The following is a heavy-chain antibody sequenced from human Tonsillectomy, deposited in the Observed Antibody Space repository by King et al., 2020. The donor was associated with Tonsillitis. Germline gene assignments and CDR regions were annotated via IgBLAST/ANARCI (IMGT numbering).Heavy chain of an antibody. J-gene: IGHJ4*02. Sequence: LQLQESGSGLVKPSQTLSLTCAVSGGSISSGGYSWSWIRQPPGKGLEWIGYIYHSGSTYYNPSLKSRVTISVDRSKNQFSLKLSSVTAADTAVYYCARISRPGHCIGGSCYSKGLGYFDYWGQGTLVTVSS. V-gene: IGHV4-30-2*01. CDR1: GGSISSGGYS. D-gene: IGHD2-15*01. CDR3: ARISRPGHCIGGSCYSKGLGYFDY. CDR2: IYHSGST.